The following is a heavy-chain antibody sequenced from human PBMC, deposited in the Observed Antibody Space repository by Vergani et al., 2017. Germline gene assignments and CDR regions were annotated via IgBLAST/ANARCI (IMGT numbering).Heavy chain of an antibody. Sequence: EVQLVETGGGLIQPGGSLRLSCAASGFTVSSNYMSWVRQAPGKGLEWVSVIYSGGSTYYADSVKGRFTISRDNSKNTLYLQMNSLRAEDTAVYYCASESLRGVIIGYYYYGMDVWGQGTTVTVSS. CDR3: ASESLRGVIIGYYYYGMDV. D-gene: IGHD3-10*01. V-gene: IGHV3-53*02. J-gene: IGHJ6*02. CDR2: IYSGGST. CDR1: GFTVSSNY.